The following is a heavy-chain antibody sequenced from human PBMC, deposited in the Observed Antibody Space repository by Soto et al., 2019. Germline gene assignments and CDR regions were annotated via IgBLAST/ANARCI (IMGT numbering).Heavy chain of an antibody. CDR2: INHSGST. V-gene: IGHV4-34*01. CDR3: ARGYSNYEYYFDY. J-gene: IGHJ4*02. D-gene: IGHD4-4*01. Sequence: SETLSLTCAVYGGSFSGYYWSWIRQPPGKGLEWIGEINHSGSTNYNPSLKSRVTISVDTSKNQFSLKLSSVTAADTAVYYCARGYSNYEYYFDYWGQGTLVTVSS. CDR1: GGSFSGYY.